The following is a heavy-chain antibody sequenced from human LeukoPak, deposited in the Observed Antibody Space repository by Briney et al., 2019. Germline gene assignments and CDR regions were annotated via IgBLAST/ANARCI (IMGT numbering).Heavy chain of an antibody. CDR2: INHSGST. V-gene: IGHV4-34*01. CDR3: ARHLTYGRFDP. D-gene: IGHD4-17*01. CDR1: GGSFSGYY. J-gene: IGHJ5*02. Sequence: SETLSLTCAVYGGSFSGYYWSWIRQPPGKGLEWIGEINHSGSTNYNPSLKSRVTISVDTSKNQFSLKLSSVTAADTAVYYCARHLTYGRFDPWGQGTLVTVSS.